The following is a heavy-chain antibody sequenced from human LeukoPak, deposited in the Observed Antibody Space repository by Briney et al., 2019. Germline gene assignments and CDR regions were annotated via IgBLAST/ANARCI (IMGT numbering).Heavy chain of an antibody. J-gene: IGHJ4*02. D-gene: IGHD3-22*01. Sequence: QPGGSLRLSCAASGFTFSSYGMHWVRQAPGKGLEWVAVISYDGSNKYYADSVKGRFTISRDNSKNTLYLQMNSLRAEDTAVYYCARGEYYYDSSGFYYFDYWGQGTLVTVSS. CDR1: GFTFSSYG. CDR2: ISYDGSNK. CDR3: ARGEYYYDSSGFYYFDY. V-gene: IGHV3-30*19.